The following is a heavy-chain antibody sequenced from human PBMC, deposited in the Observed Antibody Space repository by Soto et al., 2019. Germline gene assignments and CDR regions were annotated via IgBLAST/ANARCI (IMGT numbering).Heavy chain of an antibody. V-gene: IGHV4-4*02. CDR2: AFHSAIT. D-gene: IGHD3-10*01. CDR3: TKDEAGSPFRY. CDR1: GGSMKTTNW. Sequence: VQLRESGPGQAKTSGTLSLTCAVSGGSMKTTNWWTWVRQPPAKGLELIGEAFHSAITRYNPSRKSRATVSVDTSKNQFFLNLASVTAAATAVYYCTKDEAGSPFRYWGQGALVTVSS. J-gene: IGHJ4*02.